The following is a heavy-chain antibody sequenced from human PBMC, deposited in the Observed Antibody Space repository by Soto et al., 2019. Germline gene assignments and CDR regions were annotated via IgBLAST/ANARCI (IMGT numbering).Heavy chain of an antibody. Sequence: QTVGSLRLSCVASGFTFSNYWMSWVRQAPGKGLEWVANIKQDGSEKYYVDSVKGRFTISRDNAKNSLYLQMNSLRAEDTAVYYCARPYGGKIGDAPDLWGQGTMVTVSS. J-gene: IGHJ3*01. CDR1: GFTFSNYW. D-gene: IGHD2-15*01. CDR3: ARPYGGKIGDAPDL. V-gene: IGHV3-7*03. CDR2: IKQDGSEK.